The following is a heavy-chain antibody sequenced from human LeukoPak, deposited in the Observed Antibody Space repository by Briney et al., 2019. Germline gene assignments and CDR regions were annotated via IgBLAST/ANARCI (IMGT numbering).Heavy chain of an antibody. Sequence: PSETLSLTCTVSGGSISSGGYYWSWIRQHPGKGLEWIGYIYYSGSTYYNPSLKSRVTISVDTSKNQFSLKLSSVTAADTAVYYCARHSSGWSHNYNWFDPWGQGTLVTVSS. CDR2: IYYSGST. V-gene: IGHV4-31*03. J-gene: IGHJ5*02. D-gene: IGHD6-19*01. CDR1: GGSISSGGYY. CDR3: ARHSSGWSHNYNWFDP.